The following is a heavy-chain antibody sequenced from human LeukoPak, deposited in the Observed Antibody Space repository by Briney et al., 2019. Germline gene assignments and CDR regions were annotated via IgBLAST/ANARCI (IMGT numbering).Heavy chain of an antibody. J-gene: IGHJ6*03. CDR2: VYYTGSS. Sequence: SETLSLPCTVSGGSISRYFWTWIRQPLGKGLEWIGYVYYTGSSNYNPSLKSRVTISVDTSKNQFSLKLNSVTAADTAVYYCARAGRGYNYGFVPSEVDYYYYYMDVWGKGNTVTVSS. CDR1: GGSISRYF. D-gene: IGHD5-18*01. CDR3: ARAGRGYNYGFVPSEVDYYYYYMDV. V-gene: IGHV4-59*01.